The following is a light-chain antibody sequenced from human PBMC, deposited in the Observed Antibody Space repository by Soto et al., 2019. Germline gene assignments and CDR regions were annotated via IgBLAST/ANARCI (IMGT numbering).Light chain of an antibody. V-gene: IGKV3-11*01. CDR3: QQRSNWPGT. CDR2: DAS. CDR1: QSVSSY. J-gene: IGKJ2*01. Sequence: EIVLTQSPATLSLSPGERATLSCRASQSVSSYLAWYQQKPGQAPRLLIYDASARATGIPARFSGSGSGTDFTLTISSREPEDFAVYYCQQRSNWPGTFGQGTKLEIK.